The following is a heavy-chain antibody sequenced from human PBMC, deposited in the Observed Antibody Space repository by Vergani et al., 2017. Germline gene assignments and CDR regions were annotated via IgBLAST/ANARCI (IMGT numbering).Heavy chain of an antibody. Sequence: QVKLQESGPGLVKPSETLSLPCTASGSSVNPYYWRWIRQAPGKGLEWMGYVSFRGDTLSDPSVKGRMTLSLNTSSNQFSLDLTSVTAADTAVDYCARSRIYYGAGSPDYWGQGTLVTVSS. V-gene: IGHV4-59*02. CDR1: GSSVNPYY. D-gene: IGHD3-10*01. J-gene: IGHJ4*02. CDR3: ARSRIYYGAGSPDY. CDR2: VSFRGDT.